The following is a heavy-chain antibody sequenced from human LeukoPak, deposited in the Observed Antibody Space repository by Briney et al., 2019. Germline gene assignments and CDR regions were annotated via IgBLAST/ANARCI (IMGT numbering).Heavy chain of an antibody. CDR1: GGSVSSSGYY. J-gene: IGHJ4*02. Sequence: SETLSLTCTVSGGSVSSSGYYWGWIRQPPGKGLEWIGSIYYSGSTYYNPSLKSRVSISVDTSKNQFSLNLTSVTAADTAVYFCARGGGYSFDFWGQGTLVTVSS. D-gene: IGHD1-26*01. V-gene: IGHV4-39*01. CDR3: ARGGGYSFDF. CDR2: IYYSGST.